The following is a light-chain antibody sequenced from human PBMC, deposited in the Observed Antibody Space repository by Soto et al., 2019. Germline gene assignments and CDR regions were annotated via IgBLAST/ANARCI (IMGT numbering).Light chain of an antibody. CDR3: QQYGASPWT. CDR2: DAS. V-gene: IGKV3-11*01. J-gene: IGKJ1*01. Sequence: EIVLTQSPATLSLSPGERATLSCRASQSVRSFLAWYQQKPGQAPRLLIYDASNRATGVPGRFSGSGSGTDFTLTISSLEPEDFAVYYCQQYGASPWTFGQGTRVDLK. CDR1: QSVRSF.